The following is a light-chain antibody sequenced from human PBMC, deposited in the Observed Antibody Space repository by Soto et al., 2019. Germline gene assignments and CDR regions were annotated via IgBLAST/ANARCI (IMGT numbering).Light chain of an antibody. CDR1: PGITTGH. CDR3: QHYGNSPTWT. Sequence: IGLTPSPGRPVLFPGGKTTPFCRARPGITTGHLAWYQQKPGPAPRPLIYGASSRASGVPGRFSGSGSGTDFTLTISRLEPEDFAVYYCQHYGNSPTWTFGQGTKVEVK. CDR2: GAS. J-gene: IGKJ1*01. V-gene: IGKV3-20*01.